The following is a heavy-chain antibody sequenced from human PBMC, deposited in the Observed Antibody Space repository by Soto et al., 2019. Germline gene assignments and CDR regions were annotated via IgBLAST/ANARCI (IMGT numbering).Heavy chain of an antibody. J-gene: IGHJ4*02. V-gene: IGHV3-23*01. D-gene: IGHD2-15*01. CDR2: ISGSGGTT. CDR3: AKVPSVVVVAATFDY. CDR1: GFTFSSYA. Sequence: GGSLRLSCAASGFTFSSYAMSWVRQAPGKGLEWVSVISGSGGTTYYADSVKGRFTVSRDNSKNTLYLQMNSLRAEDTAVYYCAKVPSVVVVAATFDYWGQGTLVTVSS.